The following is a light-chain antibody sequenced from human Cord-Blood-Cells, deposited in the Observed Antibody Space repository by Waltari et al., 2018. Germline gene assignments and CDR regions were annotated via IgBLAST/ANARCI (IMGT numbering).Light chain of an antibody. CDR3: SSYTSSSTLV. J-gene: IGLJ2*01. Sequence: QSALTQPASLSGSPGHSLTISCTGTSSDVGGYNYASWYQQHPGKAPKLMLYDVSNRPSGVSNRFSGSKSGNTASLTISGLQAEDEADYYCSSYTSSSTLVFGGGTKLTVL. CDR1: SSDVGGYNY. CDR2: DVS. V-gene: IGLV2-14*01.